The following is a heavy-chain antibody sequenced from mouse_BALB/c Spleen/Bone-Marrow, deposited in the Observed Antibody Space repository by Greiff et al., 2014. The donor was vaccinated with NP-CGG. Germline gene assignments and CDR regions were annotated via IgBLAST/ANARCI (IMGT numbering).Heavy chain of an antibody. V-gene: IGHV14-3*02. CDR2: IDPANGNT. CDR1: GFNIKDTY. CDR3: ARGILQYYYAMDY. J-gene: IGHJ4*01. Sequence: VTLKESGAELVKPGASVKLSCTASGFNIKDTYMHWVKQRPEQGLEWIGRIDPANGNTKYDPKFQGKATITADTYSNTAYLQISSLTSEDTAVYYCARGILQYYYAMDYWGPGTSVTVSS. D-gene: IGHD1-1*01.